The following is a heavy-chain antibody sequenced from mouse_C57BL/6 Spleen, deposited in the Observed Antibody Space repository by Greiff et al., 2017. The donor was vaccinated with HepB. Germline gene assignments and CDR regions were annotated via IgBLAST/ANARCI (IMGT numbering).Heavy chain of an antibody. Sequence: EVHLVESEGGLVQPGSSMKLSCTASGFTFSDYYMAWVRQVPEKGLEWVANINYDGSSTYYLDSLKSRFIISRDNAKNILYLQMSSLKSEDTATYYCARGFYDYDGYYYAMDYWGQGTSVTVSS. V-gene: IGHV5-16*01. D-gene: IGHD2-4*01. CDR1: GFTFSDYY. CDR3: ARGFYDYDGYYYAMDY. CDR2: INYDGSST. J-gene: IGHJ4*01.